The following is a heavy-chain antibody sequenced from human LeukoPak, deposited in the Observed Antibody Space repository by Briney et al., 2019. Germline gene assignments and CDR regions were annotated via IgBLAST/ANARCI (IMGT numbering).Heavy chain of an antibody. CDR1: GGSISSGSYY. V-gene: IGHV4-61*02. CDR2: IYTSGST. J-gene: IGHJ3*02. Sequence: SQTLSLTCTVSGGSISSGSYYWSWIRQPAGKGLEWIGRIYTSGSTNYNPSLKSRVTISVDTSKNQFSLKLSSVTAADTAVYYCARETVGSTSLSDAFDIWGQGTMVTVSS. D-gene: IGHD2-2*01. CDR3: ARETVGSTSLSDAFDI.